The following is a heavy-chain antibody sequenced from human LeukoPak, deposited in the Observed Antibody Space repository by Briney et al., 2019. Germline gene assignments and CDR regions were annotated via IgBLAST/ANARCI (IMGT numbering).Heavy chain of an antibody. V-gene: IGHV4-59*08. D-gene: IGHD1-26*01. CDR2: IYYSGST. CDR1: GGSISSYY. Sequence: PSETLSLTCTVSGGSISSYYWSWIRQPPGKGLEWIGYIYYSGSTNYNPSLKSRVTISVDTSKNQFSLKLSSVTAADTAVYYCARGGRYSGSYDLVHYFDYWGQGTLVTVSS. J-gene: IGHJ4*02. CDR3: ARGGRYSGSYDLVHYFDY.